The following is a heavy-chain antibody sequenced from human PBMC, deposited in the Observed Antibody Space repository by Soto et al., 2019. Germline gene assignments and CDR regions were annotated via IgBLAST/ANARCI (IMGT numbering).Heavy chain of an antibody. V-gene: IGHV1-2*02. CDR2: TNPKSGVT. D-gene: IGHD1-26*01. CDR3: ARANVRSQLGSSDY. Sequence: QVQLVQSGAEVKKPGASVKVSCKASGYSFTGYFMHWVRQVPGQGLEWMGWTNPKSGVTKYPQKFPGRVTMTRATSISTAYMELTRLRSDDTSVYYCARANVRSQLGSSDYWGQGTLVTVSS. J-gene: IGHJ4*02. CDR1: GYSFTGYF.